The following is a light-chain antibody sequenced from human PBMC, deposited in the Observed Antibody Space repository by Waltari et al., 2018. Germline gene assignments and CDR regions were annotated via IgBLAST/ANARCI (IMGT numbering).Light chain of an antibody. CDR3: QVWDDTTNSGV. CDR2: YDT. J-gene: IGLJ3*02. V-gene: IGLV3-21*04. Sequence: YVVTQPPSVSVAPGKTATLTCGGQNTETNSVYWYQQKSGQAHGLVLCYDTDRPPGNPARFSGSNSGNTATLTISWVEAGDEADYHCQVWDDTTNSGVFGGGTRLTVL. CDR1: NTETNS.